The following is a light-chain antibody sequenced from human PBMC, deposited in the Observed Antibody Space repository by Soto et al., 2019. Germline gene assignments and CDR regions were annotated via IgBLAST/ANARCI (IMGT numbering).Light chain of an antibody. CDR3: QQRSNWPLT. J-gene: IGKJ4*01. V-gene: IGKV3-11*01. CDR1: QSVSSY. Sequence: EIVLTQSPATLSLSPGERATLSCRASQSVSSYLAWYQQKPGQAPRLLIYDASTRANGIPARFSGSGSGTDFTLRISSLEPEDFAVYYCQQRSNWPLTFGGGTKVEIK. CDR2: DAS.